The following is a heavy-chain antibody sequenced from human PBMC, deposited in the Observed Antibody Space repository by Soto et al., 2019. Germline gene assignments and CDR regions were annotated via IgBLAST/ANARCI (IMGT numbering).Heavy chain of an antibody. Sequence: GGSLRLSCAASGFTFSSYWMSWVRQAPGKGLEWVANIKQDGSEKYYVDSVKGRFTISRDNAKNSLYLQMNSLRAEDTAVYYCARDDAAYDYIWGSYRYTPRMVDYWGQGTLVTVSS. V-gene: IGHV3-7*01. CDR1: GFTFSSYW. CDR3: ARDDAAYDYIWGSYRYTPRMVDY. D-gene: IGHD3-16*02. J-gene: IGHJ4*02. CDR2: IKQDGSEK.